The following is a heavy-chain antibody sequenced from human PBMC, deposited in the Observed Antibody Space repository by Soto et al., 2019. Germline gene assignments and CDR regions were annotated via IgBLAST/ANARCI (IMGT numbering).Heavy chain of an antibody. CDR2: ISAYNGNT. CDR3: AGGVNDFWSGYYFGY. V-gene: IGHV1-18*01. D-gene: IGHD3-3*01. J-gene: IGHJ4*02. Sequence: ASVKVSCKASGYTFTNFGISWVRQAPGQGLEWMGWISAYNGNTNYAQNFQGRVTMTTDTSTSTAYMELRSLRSDDTAVYYCAGGVNDFWSGYYFGYWGQGTLVTVSS. CDR1: GYTFTNFG.